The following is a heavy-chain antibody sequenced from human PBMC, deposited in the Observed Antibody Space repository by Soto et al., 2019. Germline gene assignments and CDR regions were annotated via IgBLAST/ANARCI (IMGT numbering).Heavy chain of an antibody. V-gene: IGHV3-30*18. D-gene: IGHD1-26*01. CDR1: GFTFSSYG. J-gene: IGHJ5*02. Sequence: GGSLRLSCAASGFTFSSYGMHWVRQAPGKGLEWVAVISYDGSNKYYADSVKGRFTISRDNSKNTLYLQMNSLRAEDTAVYYCAKDFDMWELPGFDPWGQGTLVTVSS. CDR2: ISYDGSNK. CDR3: AKDFDMWELPGFDP.